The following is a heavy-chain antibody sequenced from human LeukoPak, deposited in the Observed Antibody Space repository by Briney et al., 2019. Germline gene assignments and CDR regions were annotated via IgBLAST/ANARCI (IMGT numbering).Heavy chain of an antibody. CDR3: ARGIAAPEYYLDY. Sequence: PGGSLRLSCAASGFTFSSYSMNWVRQAPGKGLEWVSSISSSSSYIYYADSVKGRFTISRDNAKNSLYLQMNSLRAEDTAVYYCARGIAAPEYYLDYWGQGTLVTVSS. CDR2: ISSSSSYI. J-gene: IGHJ4*02. V-gene: IGHV3-21*01. CDR1: GFTFSSYS. D-gene: IGHD6-13*01.